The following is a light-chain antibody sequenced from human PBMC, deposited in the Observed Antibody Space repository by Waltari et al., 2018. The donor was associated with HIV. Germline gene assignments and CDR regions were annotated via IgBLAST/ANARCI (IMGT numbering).Light chain of an antibody. V-gene: IGLV1-44*01. CDR1: SSNVGTNL. Sequence: QSVLTQPPSASGPPGQRVTVSCSGSSSNVGTNLVNWYQQFPGAAPQLVIYNNNLRPSGVHDRFSGSKSGTSASLAISDLQSDDEADYYCSSWDAGLSGPVFGGGTKVTVL. CDR3: SSWDAGLSGPV. J-gene: IGLJ2*01. CDR2: NNN.